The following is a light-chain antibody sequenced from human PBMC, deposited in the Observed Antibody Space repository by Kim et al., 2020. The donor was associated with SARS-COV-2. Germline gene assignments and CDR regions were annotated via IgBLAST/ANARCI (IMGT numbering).Light chain of an antibody. CDR3: SSYTSSTTRV. Sequence: QSALTQPASGSGSPGQSITISCTGTSSDVGGYNYVSWYQQHPGKAPKLLIFDVSRRPSGVSYRFSGSKSGNTASLTISGLQAEDEADYYCSSYTSSTTRVFGGGAQLTVL. V-gene: IGLV2-14*03. CDR2: DVS. CDR1: SSDVGGYNY. J-gene: IGLJ2*01.